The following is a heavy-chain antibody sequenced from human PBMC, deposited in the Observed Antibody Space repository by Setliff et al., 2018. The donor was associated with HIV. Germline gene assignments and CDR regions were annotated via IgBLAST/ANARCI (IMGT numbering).Heavy chain of an antibody. D-gene: IGHD2-15*01. CDR3: ARLSDCSGGSCYFDY. CDR1: GGSISSYY. J-gene: IGHJ4*02. V-gene: IGHV4-39*01. CDR2: IYYSGST. Sequence: SETLSLTCTVSGGSISSYYWGWIRQPPGKGLEWIGSIYYSGSTYYNPSLKSRVTISVDTSKNQFSLKLSSVTAADTAVYYCARLSDCSGGSCYFDYWGQGTLVTVSS.